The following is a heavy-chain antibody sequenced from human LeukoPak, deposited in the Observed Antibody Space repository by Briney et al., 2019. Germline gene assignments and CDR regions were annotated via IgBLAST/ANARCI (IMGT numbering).Heavy chain of an antibody. CDR3: ARDWGITMIVVIITAPGDY. Sequence: GGSLRLSCAASGFTFSSYAMHWVRHAPAKGLEWGAVISYDGSNKYYADSVKGRFTISRDNSKNTLYLQMNSLRAEDTAVYYCARDWGITMIVVIITAPGDYWGQGTLVTVSS. J-gene: IGHJ4*02. V-gene: IGHV3-30-3*01. D-gene: IGHD3-22*01. CDR1: GFTFSSYA. CDR2: ISYDGSNK.